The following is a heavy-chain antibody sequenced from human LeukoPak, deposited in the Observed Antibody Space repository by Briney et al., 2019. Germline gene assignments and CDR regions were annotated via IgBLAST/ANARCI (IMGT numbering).Heavy chain of an antibody. CDR3: AKDMYSGSHYFDY. CDR1: GFTFDDYA. CDR2: ISWNSGSI. V-gene: IGHV3-9*01. Sequence: GRSLRLSCAASGFTFDDYAMHWVRQAPGKGLEWVSGISWNSGSIGYADSVKGRFTISRDNAKNSLYLQMNSLRAEDTALYYCAKDMYSGSHYFDYWGQGTLVTVSS. J-gene: IGHJ4*02. D-gene: IGHD1-26*01.